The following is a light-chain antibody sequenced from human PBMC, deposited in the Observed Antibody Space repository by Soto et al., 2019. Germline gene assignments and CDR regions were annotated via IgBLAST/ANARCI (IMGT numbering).Light chain of an antibody. V-gene: IGLV2-14*03. J-gene: IGLJ1*01. CDR2: DVT. CDR1: SSDVGGFNY. Sequence: QSVLTQPASVSGSPVQSITISCTGTSSDVGGFNYVSWYQQHPGKAPKLMIYDVTNRPSGVSYRFSGSKSGNTASLTISGLQAEDEADYYCNSYTSSSTYVFGTGTKATVL. CDR3: NSYTSSSTYV.